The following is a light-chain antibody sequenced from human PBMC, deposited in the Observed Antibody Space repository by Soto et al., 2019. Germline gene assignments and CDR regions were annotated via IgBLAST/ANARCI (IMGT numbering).Light chain of an antibody. J-gene: IGKJ1*01. V-gene: IGKV1-27*01. CDR3: LKYGRVPWT. CDR2: TSS. Sequence: DIQMTQSPSSLSASVGDTVTITCRARQDISHYLAWYQKRPGKDPKLLIHTSSILQSGVSSRFRISGSGTDFTLANSSPQPEDVAAYYCLKYGRVPWTFGRGTKVEI. CDR1: QDISHY.